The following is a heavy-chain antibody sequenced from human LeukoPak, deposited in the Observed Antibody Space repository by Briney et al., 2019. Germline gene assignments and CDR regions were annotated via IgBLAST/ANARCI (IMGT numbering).Heavy chain of an antibody. CDR1: GYTFTSYG. J-gene: IGHJ6*03. CDR3: AKLGRTGTFSYYYYMDV. CDR2: ISAHNGNT. D-gene: IGHD1-1*01. V-gene: IGHV1-18*01. Sequence: GASVKVSCKASGYTFTSYGISWVRQAPGQGLEWMGWISAHNGNTNYAQKLQGRVTMATDTSTSTTYMELRSLRSDDTAVYYCAKLGRTGTFSYYYYMDVWGKGTTVTVSS.